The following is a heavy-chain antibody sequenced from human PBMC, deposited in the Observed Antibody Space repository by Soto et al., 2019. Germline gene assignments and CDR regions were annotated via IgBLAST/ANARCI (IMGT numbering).Heavy chain of an antibody. D-gene: IGHD2-21*02. CDR3: VRALVTTPPRTFDY. CDR1: GFTVSSTY. V-gene: IGHV3-66*01. CDR2: IHSGGNT. J-gene: IGHJ4*02. Sequence: GGSLRLSCAVSGFTVSSTYMNWVRQATGKGLEWVSVIHSGGNTFYADSVKGRFTISRDNSKNTVYLQMSSLRGEDTAVYFCVRALVTTPPRTFDYRGQGTLVTVSS.